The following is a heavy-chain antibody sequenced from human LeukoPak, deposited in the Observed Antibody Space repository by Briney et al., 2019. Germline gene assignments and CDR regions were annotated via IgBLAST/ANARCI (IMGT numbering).Heavy chain of an antibody. V-gene: IGHV4-61*01. CDR2: IYYSGST. CDR3: ARGSDAMVRGVIGY. Sequence: PSETLSLTCTVSGASVSSGSYYWSWIRQPPGKGLEWIGYIYYSGSTDYYPSPKSRFPISLDTSKNQFSLKVKSVTAADTAVYYCARGSDAMVRGVIGYWGQGTLVTVSP. CDR1: GASVSSGSYY. J-gene: IGHJ4*02. D-gene: IGHD3-10*01.